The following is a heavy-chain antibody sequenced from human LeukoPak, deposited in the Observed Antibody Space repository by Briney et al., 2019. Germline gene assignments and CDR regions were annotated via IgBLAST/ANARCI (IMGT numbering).Heavy chain of an antibody. CDR2: INDNGHS. CDR3: ARESADYVSGSFSNY. CDR1: GGSIKNYY. D-gene: IGHD3-16*01. Sequence: SETLSLTCTVSGGSIKNYYWRWLRQPPGKALEWIAYINDNGHSGYNPSLESRVTISVDTSKNHFSLRLRSVTAADTAIYVCARESADYVSGSFSNYWGQGILVTVSS. V-gene: IGHV4-59*12. J-gene: IGHJ4*02.